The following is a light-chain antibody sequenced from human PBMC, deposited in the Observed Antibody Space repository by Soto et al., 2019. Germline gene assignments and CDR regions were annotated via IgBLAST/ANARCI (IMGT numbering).Light chain of an antibody. CDR1: SSNIGSNT. Sequence: LTQPPSASGTPGQTVTISCSGSSSNIGSNTVNWYQQLPGTAPKLLIYSNNQRPSGVPDRFSGSKSGTSASLAISGLQSEDEADYYCAAWDDSLNGVVFGGGTKVTVL. CDR3: AAWDDSLNGVV. CDR2: SNN. V-gene: IGLV1-44*01. J-gene: IGLJ2*01.